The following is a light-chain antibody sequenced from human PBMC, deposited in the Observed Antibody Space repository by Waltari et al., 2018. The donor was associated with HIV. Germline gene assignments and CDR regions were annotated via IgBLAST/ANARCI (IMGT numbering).Light chain of an antibody. J-gene: IGLJ2*01. CDR2: EVF. Sequence: QSALTQPPSASGSPGQSVTISCTGTASDVGAYNYVSWYQQHPGKPPKLIIYEVFKRPSGVPDRFSGSKSGNTASLTVSGLQAEDEANYYCASYAGRNTLVFGGGTKLTVL. V-gene: IGLV2-8*01. CDR3: ASYAGRNTLV. CDR1: ASDVGAYNY.